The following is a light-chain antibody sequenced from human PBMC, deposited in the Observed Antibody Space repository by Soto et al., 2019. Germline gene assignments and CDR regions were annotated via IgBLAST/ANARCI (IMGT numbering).Light chain of an antibody. CDR2: AAS. V-gene: IGKV1-33*01. CDR1: QDISNY. J-gene: IGKJ1*01. Sequence: IQLTQSPSSLSASVGDRVTITCQASQDISNYLNWYQQKPGKAPKLLIYAASSLQSGVPSRFSGSGSGTEFTLTISSLQSEDFAVYYCQQYNNWPTFGQGTKVDIK. CDR3: QQYNNWPT.